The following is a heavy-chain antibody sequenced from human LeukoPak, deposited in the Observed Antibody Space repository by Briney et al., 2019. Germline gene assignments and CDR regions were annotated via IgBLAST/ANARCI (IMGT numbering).Heavy chain of an antibody. J-gene: IGHJ4*02. Sequence: PGGSLRLSCTASGFAFSYENMNWVRQVPEKGLEWVSSISRAATYIHYADSVEGRFTISRDNAKNALYLQMNSLRVEDTGVYYCARDEGVWGQGTLVTVSS. V-gene: IGHV3-21*01. D-gene: IGHD3-10*01. CDR1: GFAFSYEN. CDR3: ARDEGV. CDR2: ISRAATYI.